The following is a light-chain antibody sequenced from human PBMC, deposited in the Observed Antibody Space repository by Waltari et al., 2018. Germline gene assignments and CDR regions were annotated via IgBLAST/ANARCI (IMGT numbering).Light chain of an antibody. V-gene: IGLV1-44*01. Sequence: QSVLTQPPSASGTPGQRVTLSCSGSSSNIGSYIVHWYQQLPGTAPKPLIYINNQRPSGVPDRFSGSKSGTSASLAISGLQSEDEADYYCAGWDDRLNGVVFGGGTKLTVL. CDR1: SSNIGSYI. CDR2: INN. CDR3: AGWDDRLNGVV. J-gene: IGLJ3*02.